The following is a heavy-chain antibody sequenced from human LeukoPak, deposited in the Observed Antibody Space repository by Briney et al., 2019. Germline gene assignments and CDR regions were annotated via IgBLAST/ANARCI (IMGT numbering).Heavy chain of an antibody. CDR1: GFIFYRYA. CDR3: VRGGVDY. D-gene: IGHD3-16*01. J-gene: IGHJ4*02. V-gene: IGHV3-30*04. Sequence: GGSLRLSCAASGFIFYRYAIQRVRQAPGKGLEWVAVTSHDGRSKYYTDSVKGRFIISRDNAKNTLYLQMNSLRAEDTAVYYCVRGGVDYWGQGTLVTVSS. CDR2: TSHDGRSK.